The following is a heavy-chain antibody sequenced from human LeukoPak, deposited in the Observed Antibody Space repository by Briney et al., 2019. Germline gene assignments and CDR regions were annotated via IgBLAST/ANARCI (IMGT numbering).Heavy chain of an antibody. Sequence: SETLSLTCTVSGGSISSSSYYWGWIRQPPGKGLAWIGSIYYSGSTYYNPSLKSRVTISVDTSKNQFSLRLSSVTASDTAVYYCARQYGSGSYYPPFDYWGQGTLVTVSS. J-gene: IGHJ4*02. CDR2: IYYSGST. V-gene: IGHV4-39*01. CDR3: ARQYGSGSYYPPFDY. CDR1: GGSISSSSYY. D-gene: IGHD3-10*01.